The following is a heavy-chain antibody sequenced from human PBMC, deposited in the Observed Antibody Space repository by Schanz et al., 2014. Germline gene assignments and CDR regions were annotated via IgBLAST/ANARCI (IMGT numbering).Heavy chain of an antibody. Sequence: EQVLESGGGFVQPGGSLRLSCATSGFTFTTFAMTWVRQAPGKGLEWVSGISDRGDGTNYGDSVRGRFTISRDNAKNTVYLQMTSLRVEDTAVYYCARPLGPNYYYYGLDVWGQGTTVTVSS. CDR1: GFTFTTFA. J-gene: IGHJ6*02. V-gene: IGHV3-23*01. CDR3: ARPLGPNYYYYGLDV. CDR2: ISDRGDGT.